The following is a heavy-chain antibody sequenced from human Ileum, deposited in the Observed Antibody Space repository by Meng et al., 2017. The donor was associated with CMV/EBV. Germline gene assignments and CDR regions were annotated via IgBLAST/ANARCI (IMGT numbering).Heavy chain of an antibody. CDR1: GGSLTGSY. D-gene: IGHD6-19*01. V-gene: IGHV4-34*01. Sequence: SESLSLTCAAFGGSLTGSYWSWIRQSPEKGLEWIGGISHNGSTNYSPSFRSRFLLSVDTSTNQISLKLTSLTAADAAVYYCARGVADRATATSFDSWGQGTLVTVSS. CDR2: ISHNGST. CDR3: ARGVADRATATSFDS. J-gene: IGHJ4*02.